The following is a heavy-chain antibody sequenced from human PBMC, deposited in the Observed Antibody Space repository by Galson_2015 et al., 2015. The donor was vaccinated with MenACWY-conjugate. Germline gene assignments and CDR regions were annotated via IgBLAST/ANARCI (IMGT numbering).Heavy chain of an antibody. V-gene: IGHV3-48*04. Sequence: SLRLSCAASGFTFSGYSMNWVRQAPGRGLEWVSYISTSSSTIYYADSVKGRFTISRDNAKNSLYPQMSSLRAEDTAVYYCARDRYSNYYFDYWGQGALVTVSS. D-gene: IGHD4-11*01. CDR1: GFTFSGYS. J-gene: IGHJ4*02. CDR3: ARDRYSNYYFDY. CDR2: ISTSSSTI.